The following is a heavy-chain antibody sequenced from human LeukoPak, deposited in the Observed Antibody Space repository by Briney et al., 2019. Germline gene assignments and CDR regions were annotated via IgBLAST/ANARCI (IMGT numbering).Heavy chain of an antibody. CDR2: ISGSGGST. CDR1: GFTFSSYA. J-gene: IGHJ6*04. V-gene: IGHV3-23*01. Sequence: GGSLRLSCAASGFTFSSYAMSWVRQAPGKGLEWVSDISGSGGSTYYADSVKGRFTISRDNAKNSLYLQMNSLRAEDTAVYYCAELGITMIGGVWGKGTTVTISS. CDR3: AELGITMIGGV. D-gene: IGHD3-10*02.